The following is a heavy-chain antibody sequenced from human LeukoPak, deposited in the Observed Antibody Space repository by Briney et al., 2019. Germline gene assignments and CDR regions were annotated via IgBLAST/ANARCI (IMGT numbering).Heavy chain of an antibody. D-gene: IGHD1-14*01. CDR2: TYSGETT. CDR3: ARERPDSRNLDS. CDR1: GFIVRSNH. Sequence: TGGSLRLSCAAFGFIVRSNHINWVRQAPGMGLEWVSITYSGETTYYADSVRGRFIISRDDSKNTLSLEMNDLRVEDTAVYYCARERPDSRNLDSWGRGALVTVSS. J-gene: IGHJ4*02. V-gene: IGHV3-66*01.